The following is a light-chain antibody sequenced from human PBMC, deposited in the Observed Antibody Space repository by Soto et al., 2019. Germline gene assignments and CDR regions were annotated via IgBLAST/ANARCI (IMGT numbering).Light chain of an antibody. J-gene: IGLJ2*01. V-gene: IGLV3-21*01. CDR1: SIGSKS. Sequence: ELTQPPSVSVAPGKTATITCGGNSIGSKSVHWYQQMPGQAPVLVISYDSDRPSGIPERFSGSNSGNTATLTISRVEPGDEADYYCQVWETSSGHQAIFGAGTKVTVL. CDR3: QVWETSSGHQAI. CDR2: YDS.